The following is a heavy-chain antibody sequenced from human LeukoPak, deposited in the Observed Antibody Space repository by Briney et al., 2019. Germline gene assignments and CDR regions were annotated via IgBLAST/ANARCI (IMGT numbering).Heavy chain of an antibody. CDR1: GFTLSSYS. CDR2: ISSSSSYI. CDR3: ARDDKQLAGVDY. V-gene: IGHV3-21*04. D-gene: IGHD6-6*01. J-gene: IGHJ4*02. Sequence: GGSLRLSCAASGFTLSSYSMNWVRQAPGKGLEWVSSISSSSSYIYYADSVKGRFTISRDNAKNSLYLQMNSLRAEDTAVYYCARDDKQLAGVDYWGQGTLVTVSS.